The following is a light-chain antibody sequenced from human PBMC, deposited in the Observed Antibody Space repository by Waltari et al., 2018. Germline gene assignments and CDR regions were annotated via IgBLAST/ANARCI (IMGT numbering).Light chain of an antibody. Sequence: EIVLTQSPATLSLSPGERATLSCRASQSISSNLAWYQQKPGQAPRPLIYGASTRATGIPARFSGSGSETEFTLTISSLQSEDFAVYYCQQYNNWPPITFGQGTRLETK. V-gene: IGKV3-15*01. J-gene: IGKJ5*01. CDR2: GAS. CDR1: QSISSN. CDR3: QQYNNWPPIT.